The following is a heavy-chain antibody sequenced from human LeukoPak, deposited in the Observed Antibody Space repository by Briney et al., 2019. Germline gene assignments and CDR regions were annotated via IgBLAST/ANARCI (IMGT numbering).Heavy chain of an antibody. CDR1: GGSISSYY. D-gene: IGHD3-3*01. J-gene: IGHJ4*02. CDR2: IYYSGST. Sequence: SETLSLTCTVSGGSISSYYWSWIRQPPGKGLEWIGYIYYSGSTNNNPSLKSRVTISVDTSKNQFSLKLSSVTAADTAVYYCARERTHYDFWSGYFDYWGQGTLVTVSS. V-gene: IGHV4-59*01. CDR3: ARERTHYDFWSGYFDY.